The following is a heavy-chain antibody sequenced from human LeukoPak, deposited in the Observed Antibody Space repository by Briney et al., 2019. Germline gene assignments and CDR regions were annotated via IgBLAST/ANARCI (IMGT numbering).Heavy chain of an antibody. Sequence: PGGSLRLSCAASGFTFSIYWMSWVRQAPGKGLEWVANIKQDGSEKYYVDSVKGRFTISRDNANNSLYLEMNSLGGEDTAVYYCARDRLGYSSGWYRLYYFDYWGQGTLVTVSS. CDR1: GFTFSIYW. CDR3: ARDRLGYSSGWYRLYYFDY. D-gene: IGHD6-19*01. V-gene: IGHV3-7*01. CDR2: IKQDGSEK. J-gene: IGHJ4*02.